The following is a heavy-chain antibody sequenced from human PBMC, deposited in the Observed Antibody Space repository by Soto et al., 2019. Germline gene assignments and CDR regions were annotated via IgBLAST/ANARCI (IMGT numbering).Heavy chain of an antibody. D-gene: IGHD3-3*01. CDR2: ISYDGSNK. CDR1: GFTFSSYG. V-gene: IGHV3-30*18. CDR3: AKAVLEWLLRGSYGMDV. J-gene: IGHJ6*02. Sequence: QVQLVESGGGVVQPGRSLRLYCAASGFTFSSYGMHWVRQAPGKGLEWVAVISYDGSNKYYADSVKGRFTISRDNSKNTLYLQMNSLRAEDTAVYYCAKAVLEWLLRGSYGMDVWGQGTTVTVSS.